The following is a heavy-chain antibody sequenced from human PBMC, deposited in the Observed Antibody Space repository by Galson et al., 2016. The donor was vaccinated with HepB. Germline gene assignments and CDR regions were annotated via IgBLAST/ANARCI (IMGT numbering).Heavy chain of an antibody. V-gene: IGHV4-39*01. CDR1: GASITSSTYY. D-gene: IGHD3-10*01. CDR2: IFYTGST. CDR3: ASMVRGVTIYY. J-gene: IGHJ4*02. Sequence: ETLSLTCTVSGASITSSTYYWGWLRQSPGKGLEWIGTIFYTGSTYYNPSLKSRVTISVDTFRNQMSLNLGSVTAADTAVYFCASMVRGVTIYYWGQGTLVTVSS.